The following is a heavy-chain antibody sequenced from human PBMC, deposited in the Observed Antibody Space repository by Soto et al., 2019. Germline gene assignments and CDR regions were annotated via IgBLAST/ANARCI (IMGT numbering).Heavy chain of an antibody. CDR2: ISGSGGST. CDR1: GFTFSSYA. Sequence: PGGSLRLSCAASGFTFSSYAMSWVRQAPGKGLEWVSAISGSGGSTYYADSVKGRFTISRDNSKNTLYLQMNSLRAEDTAVYYCAKYFRYIVVVVAAAFHWGQGTLVTVSS. CDR3: AKYFRYIVVVVAAAFH. D-gene: IGHD2-15*01. J-gene: IGHJ1*01. V-gene: IGHV3-23*01.